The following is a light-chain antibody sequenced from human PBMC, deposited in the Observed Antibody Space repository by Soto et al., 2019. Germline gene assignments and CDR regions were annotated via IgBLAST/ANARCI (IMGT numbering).Light chain of an antibody. CDR2: GAS. V-gene: IGKV3-15*01. CDR1: QSVGGN. J-gene: IGKJ1*01. Sequence: IVMTQFPATLSVSPGETATLSCRASQSVGGNLAWYQQKPGQAPSLLIYGASTRATGIPARFSGSESGTEFTLTISSLQSEDFAIYYCQQYNDGRTFGQGTKVGFK. CDR3: QQYNDGRT.